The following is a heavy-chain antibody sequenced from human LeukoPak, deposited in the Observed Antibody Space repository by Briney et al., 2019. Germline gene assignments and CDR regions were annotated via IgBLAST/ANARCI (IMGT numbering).Heavy chain of an antibody. CDR1: GGTFSSYA. Sequence: SVKVSCKASGGTFSSYAISWVRQAPGQGLEWMGGIIPIFGTANYAQKFQGRVTITTDESTSTAYMELSSLRSEDTAVYYCARGAFTITGTLGSFDYWGQGTLVTVSS. D-gene: IGHD1-7*01. V-gene: IGHV1-69*05. J-gene: IGHJ4*02. CDR2: IIPIFGTA. CDR3: ARGAFTITGTLGSFDY.